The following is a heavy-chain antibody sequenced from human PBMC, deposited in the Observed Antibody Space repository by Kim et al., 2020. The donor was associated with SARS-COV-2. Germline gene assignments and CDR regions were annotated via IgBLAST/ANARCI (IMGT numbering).Heavy chain of an antibody. J-gene: IGHJ4*02. CDR2: ISAYSGDT. V-gene: IGHV1-18*01. Sequence: ASVKVSCKASGYTFTSYGFSWVRQAPGQGLEWMGWISAYSGDTNYAQKLQGRVTMTTDTSTSTAYMELRSLRSDDTAVYYCARNQDRGMVTDDYWGQGTLVTVS. CDR1: GYTFTSYG. D-gene: IGHD2-21*02. CDR3: ARNQDRGMVTDDY.